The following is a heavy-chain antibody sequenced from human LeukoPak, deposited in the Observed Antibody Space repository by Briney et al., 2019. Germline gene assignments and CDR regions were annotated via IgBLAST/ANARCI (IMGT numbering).Heavy chain of an antibody. CDR1: GYTFSSYY. Sequence: GESLKISCKGSGYTFSSYYIAWVRQMPGKGLEWMGLILPGDFDTRYSPSFQGQVTISVDKSISTAYLQWSSLKASDTAMYYCARGPYLGSGWNWFDPWGQGTLVTVSS. J-gene: IGHJ5*02. V-gene: IGHV5-51*01. CDR2: ILPGDFDT. D-gene: IGHD3-10*01. CDR3: ARGPYLGSGWNWFDP.